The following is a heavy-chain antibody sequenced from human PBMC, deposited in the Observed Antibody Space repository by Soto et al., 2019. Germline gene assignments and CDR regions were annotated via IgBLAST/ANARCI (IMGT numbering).Heavy chain of an antibody. CDR3: AREGNLGRWLQPLDF. D-gene: IGHD5-12*01. CDR2: IYYSGST. Sequence: SETLSLTCTVSGGSISSYYWSWIRQPPGKGLEWIGYIYYSGSTNYNPSLKSRVTISVDTSKNQFSLRLISVTAADTAKYFCAREGNLGRWLQPLDFWGQGTLVTVPS. V-gene: IGHV4-59*01. J-gene: IGHJ4*02. CDR1: GGSISSYY.